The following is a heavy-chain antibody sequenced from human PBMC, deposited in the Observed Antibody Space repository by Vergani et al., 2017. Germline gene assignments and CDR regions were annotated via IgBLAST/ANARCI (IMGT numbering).Heavy chain of an antibody. V-gene: IGHV3-30*03. CDR1: GFSFTSYG. D-gene: IGHD5-12*01. CDR2: ISFDGNKK. Sequence: QVRLVASGGGVVQPGRSLRLSCAASGFSFTSYGMHWVRQPPGKGLEWVATISFDGNKKDYTEAVRGRFTISRDSSKTLYLQMDSLRVEDTAMYFCARDRVDIVATTTYYYYYYGMDVWGQGTTVTVSS. CDR3: ARDRVDIVATTTYYYYYYGMDV. J-gene: IGHJ6*02.